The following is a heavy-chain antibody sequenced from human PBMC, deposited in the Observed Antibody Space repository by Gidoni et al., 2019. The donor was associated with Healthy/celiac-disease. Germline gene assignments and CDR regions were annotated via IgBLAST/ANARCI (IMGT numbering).Heavy chain of an antibody. Sequence: QVQLVESGGGVVQPGRSLRLSCAAAGFTFSSYGMHWVRQAPGKGLEWVAVIWYDGSNKYYADSVKGRLTISRDNSKNTLYLQMNSLRAEDTAVYYCARSYYYDSSGYPFDYWGQGTLVTVSS. V-gene: IGHV3-33*01. CDR1: GFTFSSYG. J-gene: IGHJ4*02. CDR3: ARSYYYDSSGYPFDY. CDR2: IWYDGSNK. D-gene: IGHD3-22*01.